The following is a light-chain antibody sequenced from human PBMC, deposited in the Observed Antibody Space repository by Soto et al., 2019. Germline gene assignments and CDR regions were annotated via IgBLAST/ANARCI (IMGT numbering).Light chain of an antibody. CDR3: QQYNSYSQT. Sequence: DIQITQSLPPLSAPVGDRVPTPTRAIKRIVTGLAWNQQKQGKTPKLLIYKASILESGVPSRFSGSGSGTEFTLTISSLQPDDFATYYCQQYNSYSQTFGEGTKVEI. V-gene: IGKV1-5*03. CDR1: KRIVTG. J-gene: IGKJ1*01. CDR2: KAS.